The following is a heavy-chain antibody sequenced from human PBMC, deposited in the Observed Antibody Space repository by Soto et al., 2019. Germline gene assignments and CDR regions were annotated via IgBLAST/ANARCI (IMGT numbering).Heavy chain of an antibody. J-gene: IGHJ4*02. D-gene: IGHD3-22*01. CDR1: GFTFSDYY. Sequence: PGGSLRLSCAASGFTFSDYYMSWIRQAPGKGLEWVSYIGSSDNIIYYADSVKGRFTISRDNAKNSLYLQMNSLRAEDTAVYYCARDLGYYESSGYFDYWGQATLVTVSS. V-gene: IGHV3-11*01. CDR3: ARDLGYYESSGYFDY. CDR2: IGSSDNII.